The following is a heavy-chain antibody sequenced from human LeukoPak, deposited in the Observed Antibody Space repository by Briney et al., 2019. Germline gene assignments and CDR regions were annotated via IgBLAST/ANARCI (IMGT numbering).Heavy chain of an antibody. CDR2: VYTSGST. Sequence: SETLSLTCSVSGGSISGYYWTWIRQPAGRSLGWIGRVYTSGSTHYNPSLKTRLTMSVDTSKNQFSLKLSSVTAADTAVYYCARLITGTTTAFDIWGQGTMVTVSS. CDR3: ARLITGTTTAFDI. V-gene: IGHV4-4*07. D-gene: IGHD1-7*01. CDR1: GGSISGYY. J-gene: IGHJ3*02.